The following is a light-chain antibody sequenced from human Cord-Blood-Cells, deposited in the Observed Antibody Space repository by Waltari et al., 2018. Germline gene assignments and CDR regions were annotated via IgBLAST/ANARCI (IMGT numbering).Light chain of an antibody. Sequence: ITCRASQSISSWLAWYQQKPGKAPKLLIYKASSLESGVPSRFSGSGSGTEFTLTISSLQPDDFATYYCQQYNSYSPYSFGQGTKLEIK. CDR1: QSISSW. CDR3: QQYNSYSPYS. V-gene: IGKV1-5*03. J-gene: IGKJ2*03. CDR2: KAS.